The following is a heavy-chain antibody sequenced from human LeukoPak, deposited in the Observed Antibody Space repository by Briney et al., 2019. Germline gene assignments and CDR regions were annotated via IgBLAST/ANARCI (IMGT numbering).Heavy chain of an antibody. CDR3: ARDHSSYYYYYGMDV. CDR2: IYSGGST. CDR1: GFTVSSNY. Sequence: GGSLRLSCAASGFTVSSNYMSWVRQAPGKGLEWVSVIYSGGSTYYADSVKGRFTISRDNSKNTLYLQMNSLRAEDTAVYYCARDHSSYYYYYGMDVWGQGTTVTVSS. J-gene: IGHJ6*02. V-gene: IGHV3-53*01.